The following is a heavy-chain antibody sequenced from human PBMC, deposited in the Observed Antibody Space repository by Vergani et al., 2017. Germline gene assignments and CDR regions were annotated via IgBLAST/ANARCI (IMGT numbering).Heavy chain of an antibody. CDR2: IYPGDSYT. D-gene: IGHD2-15*01. CDR3: ARLSGGSCYSCRDGWFDP. CDR1: GYSFTSYW. J-gene: IGHJ5*02. V-gene: IGHV5-51*01. Sequence: EVQLVQSGAEVKKPGESLKISCKGSGYSFTSYWIGWVRQMPGKGLEWMGIIYPGDSYTRYSPSFQGQVTISADTSISTAYLRWSSLEASDTAMYYCARLSGGSCYSCRDGWFDPWGQGTLVTVSS.